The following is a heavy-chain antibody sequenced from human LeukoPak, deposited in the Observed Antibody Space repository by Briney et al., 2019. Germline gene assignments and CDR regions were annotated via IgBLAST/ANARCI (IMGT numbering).Heavy chain of an antibody. Sequence: PGASLRLSCVASGFTFRDYSMAWVRQLPGGGLEWVSAIARDDFTVYPDPLKGRFTISRDNSRNTLYLQMNTLRAEDTAVYYCVKERDRGTDVADDFVFWGQGTLVTVSS. CDR3: VKERDRGTDVADDFVF. CDR1: GFTFRDYS. J-gene: IGHJ4*02. D-gene: IGHD6-19*01. V-gene: IGHV3-23*01. CDR2: IARDDFT.